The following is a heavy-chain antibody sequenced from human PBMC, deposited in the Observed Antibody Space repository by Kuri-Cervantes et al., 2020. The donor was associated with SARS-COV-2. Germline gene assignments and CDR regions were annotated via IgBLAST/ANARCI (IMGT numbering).Heavy chain of an antibody. CDR1: GGSISSGGYS. Sequence: SETLSLTCTVPGGSISSGGYSWSWIRQPPGKGLEWIGYIYHSGSTYYNPSLKSRVTISVDRSKNQFSLKLSSVTAADTAVYYCARGARPGGEEMATIVHFDYWGQGTLVTVSS. D-gene: IGHD5-24*01. CDR2: IYHSGST. J-gene: IGHJ4*02. V-gene: IGHV4-30-2*01. CDR3: ARGARPGGEEMATIVHFDY.